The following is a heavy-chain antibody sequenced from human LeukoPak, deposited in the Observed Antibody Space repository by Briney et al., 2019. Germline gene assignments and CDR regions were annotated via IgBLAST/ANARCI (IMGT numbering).Heavy chain of an antibody. D-gene: IGHD3-22*01. CDR3: ASSYRDSSGYSYYYYMDV. CDR1: GGTFSSYA. CDR2: IIPIFGTA. V-gene: IGHV1-69*05. Sequence: ASVKVSCKASGGTFSSYAISWVRQAPGQGLEWMGGIIPIFGTANYAQKFQGRVTITTNESTGTAYMELSSLRSEDTAVYYCASSYRDSSGYSYYYYMDVWGKGTTVTVSS. J-gene: IGHJ6*03.